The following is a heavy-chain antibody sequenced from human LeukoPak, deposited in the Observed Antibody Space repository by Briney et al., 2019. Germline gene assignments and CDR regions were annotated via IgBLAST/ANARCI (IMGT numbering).Heavy chain of an antibody. D-gene: IGHD6-19*01. Sequence: ASGPTLVNPTQTLTLTCTFSGFSLSTSGMCVSWIRQPPGKALEWLARVDWDDDKYYSTSLKTRLTISKDTSKNQVVLSMTNMDPVDTATYYCARIPGIAVAGLSGNYYYYYGMDVWGQGTTVTVSS. CDR2: VDWDDDK. CDR3: ARIPGIAVAGLSGNYYYYYGMDV. J-gene: IGHJ6*02. V-gene: IGHV2-70*11. CDR1: GFSLSTSGMC.